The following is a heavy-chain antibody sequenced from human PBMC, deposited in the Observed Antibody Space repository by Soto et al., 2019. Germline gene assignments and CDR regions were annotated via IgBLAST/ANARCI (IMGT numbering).Heavy chain of an antibody. Sequence: SVTLRLPWTVAGGTSINHGGRWIRQTPGKGLEWLAYIYYNGITNYNPSLKSRVTMSVDTSKNKLSLNLTSVTFEYPAEYYIREDNSYSEYWGQGTLVTVSS. J-gene: IGHJ4*02. V-gene: IGHV4-59*11. D-gene: IGHD1-20*01. CDR1: GGTSINHG. CDR3: REDNSYSEY. CDR2: IYYNGIT.